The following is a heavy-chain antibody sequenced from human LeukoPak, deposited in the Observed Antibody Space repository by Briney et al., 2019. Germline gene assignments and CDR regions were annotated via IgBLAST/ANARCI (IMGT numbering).Heavy chain of an antibody. Sequence: GRSLRLSCAASGFTFSSYAMHWVRQAPGKGLEWVAVISYDGSNKYYADSVKGRFTISRDNSKNTLYLQMNSLRAEDTAVYYCARAKTYYYDSSGYPLDYWGQGTLVTVSS. V-gene: IGHV3-30-3*01. D-gene: IGHD3-22*01. CDR2: ISYDGSNK. J-gene: IGHJ4*02. CDR3: ARAKTYYYDSSGYPLDY. CDR1: GFTFSSYA.